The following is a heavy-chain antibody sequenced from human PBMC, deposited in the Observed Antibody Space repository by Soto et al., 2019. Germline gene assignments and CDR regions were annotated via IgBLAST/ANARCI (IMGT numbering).Heavy chain of an antibody. CDR3: VRDSGANYGTFWYFDL. CDR2: ISNDGSSE. D-gene: IGHD5-18*01. CDR1: GFSFNFYA. Sequence: QVQLVESGGGVVQPGRSLRISCAATGFSFNFYAMYWVRQAPGKGLEWVAMISNDGSSENYADSVRGRFIISRDNSKKTLFLQMNSLRPEDTATYYCVRDSGANYGTFWYFDLWGRGTLVIVSS. J-gene: IGHJ2*01. V-gene: IGHV3-30-3*01.